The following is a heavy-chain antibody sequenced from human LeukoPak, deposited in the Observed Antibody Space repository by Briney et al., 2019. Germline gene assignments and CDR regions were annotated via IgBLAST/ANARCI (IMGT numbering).Heavy chain of an antibody. CDR1: GGTFSSYT. CDR3: ARERSYSGYYDAFDI. V-gene: IGHV1-69*04. CDR2: IIPILGIA. Sequence: VASVKVSCKASGGTFSSYTISWVRQAPGQGLEWMGRIIPILGIANYAQKFQGRATITADKSTSTAYMELSSLRSEDTAVYYCARERSYSGYYDAFDIWGQGTMVTVSS. D-gene: IGHD3-22*01. J-gene: IGHJ3*02.